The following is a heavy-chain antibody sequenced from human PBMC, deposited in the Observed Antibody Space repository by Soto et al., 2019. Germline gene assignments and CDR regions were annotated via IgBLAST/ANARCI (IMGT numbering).Heavy chain of an antibody. J-gene: IGHJ4*02. V-gene: IGHV1-69*13. Sequence: SVKVSCKASGGTFSSYAISWVRQAPGQGLEWMGGIIPVFGTANYAQKFQGRVTITADESTSTAYMELSSLRSEDTAVYYCAKDSEAHTAGTFGYWGQGTLVTVSS. CDR1: GGTFSSYA. D-gene: IGHD5-18*01. CDR2: IIPVFGTA. CDR3: AKDSEAHTAGTFGY.